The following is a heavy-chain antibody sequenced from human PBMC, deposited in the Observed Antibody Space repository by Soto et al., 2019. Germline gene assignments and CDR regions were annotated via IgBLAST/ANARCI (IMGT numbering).Heavy chain of an antibody. D-gene: IGHD2-15*01. J-gene: IGHJ4*02. V-gene: IGHV4-30-4*01. CDR3: ARGVVVAATPRLFEDY. CDR1: GGSISSGDYY. Sequence: QVQLQESGPGLVKPSQTLSLTCTVSGGSISSGDYYWSWIRQPPGKGLEWIGYIYYSGSTYYNPSLRRRVTISVVTSKSQFSLRLSSVTAADTAVYYCARGVVVAATPRLFEDYWGQGTLVTVSS. CDR2: IYYSGST.